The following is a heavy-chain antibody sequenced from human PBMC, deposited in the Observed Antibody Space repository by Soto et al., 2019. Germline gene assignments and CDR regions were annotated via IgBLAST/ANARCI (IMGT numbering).Heavy chain of an antibody. CDR2: IYSGGHT. J-gene: IGHJ5*02. CDR3: ARVHSSANWFDP. D-gene: IGHD6-25*01. CDR1: AFTVSSNY. Sequence: GGSLRLSCAASAFTVSSNYMSWVRQAPGKGLEWVSVIYSGGHTFYADSVKGRFTISRHNSKNTVYLQMNSLRAEDTAVYYCARVHSSANWFDPWGQGTLVTGS. V-gene: IGHV3-53*04.